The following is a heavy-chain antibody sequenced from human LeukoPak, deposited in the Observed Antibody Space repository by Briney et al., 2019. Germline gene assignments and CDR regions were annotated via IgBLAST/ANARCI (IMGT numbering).Heavy chain of an antibody. CDR1: GFTFSDST. V-gene: IGHV3-73*01. J-gene: IGHJ4*02. CDR3: TRHTERNSD. Sequence: GGSLRLSCAASGFTFSDSTIHWVRQASGKGLEWVGRIRTKPNTYATAYAASVKGRFTISRDDSKNTAYLQMNSLKTDDTTVYYCTRHTERNSDWGQGTLVTVSS. D-gene: IGHD2/OR15-2a*01. CDR2: IRTKPNTYAT.